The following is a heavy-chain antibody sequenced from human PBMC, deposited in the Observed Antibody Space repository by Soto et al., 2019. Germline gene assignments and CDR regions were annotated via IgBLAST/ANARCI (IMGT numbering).Heavy chain of an antibody. CDR2: IKKKTDGGTT. CDR3: ADH. V-gene: IGHV3-15*05. Sequence: SGGSLRLSCAASGLTFSDAWMSWVRQAPGKGLEWVGRIKKKTDGGTTDYAAPVKGRFTIPRDDSKNTLYLQMNSLKTEDTAVYYYADHWGQGTSVTVSS. CDR1: GLTFSDAW. J-gene: IGHJ4*02. D-gene: IGHD3-16*01.